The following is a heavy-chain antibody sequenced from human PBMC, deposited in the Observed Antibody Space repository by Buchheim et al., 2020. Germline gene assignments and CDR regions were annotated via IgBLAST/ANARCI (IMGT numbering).Heavy chain of an antibody. CDR3: ARHLALPLVYGMDV. D-gene: IGHD2/OR15-2a*01. J-gene: IGHJ6*02. CDR1: GFTFSGSE. CDR2: ISISGTTT. Sequence: EVQLVESGGGLVQPGESLRLSCAASGFTFSGSEMDWVRQTPGKGLEWVSYISISGTTTYYADSVRGRFTISRDNARNSLYLQLSNLRAEDTAIYYCARHLALPLVYGMDVWGQGTT. V-gene: IGHV3-48*03.